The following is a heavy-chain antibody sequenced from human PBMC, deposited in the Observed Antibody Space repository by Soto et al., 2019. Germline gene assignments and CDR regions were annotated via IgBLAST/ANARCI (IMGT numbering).Heavy chain of an antibody. CDR1: GFTFSSYG. Sequence: PGGSLRLSCAASGFTFSSYGMHWVRQDPGKGLEWVAVISYDGSNKYYADSVKGRFTISRDNSKNTLYLQMNSLRAEDTAVYYCAKDGFYYDFWSGYLKKNYYYYMDVWGKGTTVTVSS. CDR2: ISYDGSNK. CDR3: AKDGFYYDFWSGYLKKNYYYYMDV. J-gene: IGHJ6*03. V-gene: IGHV3-30*18. D-gene: IGHD3-3*01.